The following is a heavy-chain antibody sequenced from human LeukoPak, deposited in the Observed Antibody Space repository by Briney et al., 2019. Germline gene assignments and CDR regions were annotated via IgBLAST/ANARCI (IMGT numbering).Heavy chain of an antibody. J-gene: IGHJ4*02. CDR2: ISSSSSYI. CDR3: AKAPVTTCRGAFCYPFDY. Sequence: GGSLRLSCAASGFTFSTYSMNWVRQAPGKGLEWVSSISSSSSYIYYADSVKGRFTVSRDNAKDSLYLQMNSLRPEDAAVYYCAKAPVTTCRGAFCYPFDYWGLGTLVTVSS. CDR1: GFTFSTYS. V-gene: IGHV3-21*04. D-gene: IGHD2-15*01.